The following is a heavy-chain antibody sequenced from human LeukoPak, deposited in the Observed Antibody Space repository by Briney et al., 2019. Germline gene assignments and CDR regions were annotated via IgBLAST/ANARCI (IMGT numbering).Heavy chain of an antibody. CDR1: GFTFNNYG. CDR3: AKDPPRGYSSSSGNY. J-gene: IGHJ4*02. V-gene: IGHV3-30*02. CDR2: IRYDASKK. D-gene: IGHD6-6*01. Sequence: PGGSLRLSCAASGFTFNNYGMHWVRQAPGKGLEWVAFIRYDASKKYYTDSVKGRFTISRDNSWNTMYLLMNSLRTEDTAVYYCAKDPPRGYSSSSGNYWGQGTLVTVSS.